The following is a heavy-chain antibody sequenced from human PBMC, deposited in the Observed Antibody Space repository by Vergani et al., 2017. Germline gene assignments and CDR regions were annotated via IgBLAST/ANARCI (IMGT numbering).Heavy chain of an antibody. J-gene: IGHJ4*02. CDR2: ISYDGSNK. CDR3: AEGDYYGSGSYYIV. CDR1: GFTFSSYA. V-gene: IGHV3-30-3*01. Sequence: QVQLVESGGGVVQPGRSLRLSCAASGFTFSSYAMHWVRQAPGKGLEWVAVISYDGSNKYYADSVKGRFTISRDISKNTLYLQMNSLRAEDTAVYYCAEGDYYGSGSYYIVWGQGTLVTVSS. D-gene: IGHD3-10*01.